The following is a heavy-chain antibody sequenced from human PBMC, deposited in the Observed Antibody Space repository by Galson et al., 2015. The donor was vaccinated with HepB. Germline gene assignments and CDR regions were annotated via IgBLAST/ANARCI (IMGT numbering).Heavy chain of an antibody. D-gene: IGHD2-21*02. CDR2: ISGRGGST. V-gene: IGHV3-23*01. CDR1: GFTFSSYA. J-gene: IGHJ4*02. CDR3: AKVMWGLTEYYFDY. Sequence: SLRLSCAASGFTFSSYAMSWVRQAPGKGLEWVSAISGRGGSTYYADSVKGRFTISRDNSKNTLYLQMNSLRAEDTAVYYCAKVMWGLTEYYFDYWGQGTLVTVSS.